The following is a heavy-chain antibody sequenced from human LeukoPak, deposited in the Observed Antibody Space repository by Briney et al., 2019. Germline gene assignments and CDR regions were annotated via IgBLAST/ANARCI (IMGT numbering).Heavy chain of an antibody. J-gene: IGHJ4*02. Sequence: PSETLSLTCTVSGGSFSSGSYYWRWFRQPPGKGLQRIGYIYYSGSTNYNPSLKSRVTISVDTSKNQFSLKLSSVTAADTAVYYCARGYGGDSAFDYWGQGTLVTVSS. CDR1: GGSFSSGSYY. CDR3: ARGYGGDSAFDY. D-gene: IGHD4-23*01. CDR2: IYYSGST. V-gene: IGHV4-61*01.